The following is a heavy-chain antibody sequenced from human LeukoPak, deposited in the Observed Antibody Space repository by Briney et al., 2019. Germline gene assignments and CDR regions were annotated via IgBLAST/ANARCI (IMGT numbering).Heavy chain of an antibody. CDR3: ARHRATVTTPFDF. CDR1: GGSVGSYY. D-gene: IGHD4-17*01. V-gene: IGHV4-59*08. CDR2: ISYSGIT. J-gene: IGHJ4*02. Sequence: PSETLPLTCTVSGGSVGSYYWSWIRQPPGKGLEWIGYISYSGITNYKPSLKSRVTISVDTSKNQFSLKLSSVTAADPAVYYCARHRATVTTPFDFWGQGTLVTVSS.